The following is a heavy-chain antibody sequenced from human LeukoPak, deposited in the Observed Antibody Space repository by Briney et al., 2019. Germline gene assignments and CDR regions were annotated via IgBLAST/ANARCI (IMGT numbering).Heavy chain of an antibody. J-gene: IGHJ3*02. D-gene: IGHD4-17*01. V-gene: IGHV3-23*01. CDR3: ARDPNGDYIGAFDM. Sequence: GGSLRLSCTAPGFTFSAYAMMWVRQAPGKGPEWVSAIRGGGGSAFYADSVKGRFTISRDNSKYTLFLQMNSLRAEDTAVYYCARDPNGDYIGAFDMWGPGTMVTVSS. CDR1: GFTFSAYA. CDR2: IRGGGGSA.